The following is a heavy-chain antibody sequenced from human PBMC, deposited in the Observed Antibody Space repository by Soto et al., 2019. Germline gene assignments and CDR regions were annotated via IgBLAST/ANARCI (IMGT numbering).Heavy chain of an antibody. J-gene: IGHJ4*02. CDR1: GDTFNFYS. D-gene: IGHD3-10*01. Sequence: QVQLVQSGAEVKRPGSSVKVSCKASGDTFNFYSINWVRQAPGLGLEWMGRVNPLVSMSNYAQKFQGRVTMTADTSTSTAYRELSSLRSEDTAIYYCASSYGSGYRAFDYWGQGALVTVSS. CDR3: ASSYGSGYRAFDY. V-gene: IGHV1-69*02. CDR2: VNPLVSMS.